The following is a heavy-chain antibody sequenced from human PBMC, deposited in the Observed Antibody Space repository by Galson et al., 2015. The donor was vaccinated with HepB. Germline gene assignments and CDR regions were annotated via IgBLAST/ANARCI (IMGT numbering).Heavy chain of an antibody. D-gene: IGHD2-2*01. CDR3: ARDPVVPAAMYAFDI. Sequence: SETLSLTCTVSGGSISSSSYYWGWIRQPPGKGLEWIGSIYYSGSTYYNPSLKSRVTISVDTSKNQFSLKLSSVTAADTAVYYCARDPVVPAAMYAFDIWGQGTMVTVFS. CDR2: IYYSGST. CDR1: GGSISSSSYY. V-gene: IGHV4-39*02. J-gene: IGHJ3*02.